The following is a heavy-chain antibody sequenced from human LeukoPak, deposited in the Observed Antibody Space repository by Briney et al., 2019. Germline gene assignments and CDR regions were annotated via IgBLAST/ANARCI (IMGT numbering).Heavy chain of an antibody. CDR1: GGSISSGGYY. CDR3: ARGLLFSWFDP. J-gene: IGHJ5*02. Sequence: SETLSLTCTVSGGSISSGGYYWSWIRQHPGKGLEWIGYICYSGSTYYNPSLKSRVTISVDTSKNQFSLKLSSVTAADTAVYYCARGLLFSWFDPWGQGTLVTVSS. V-gene: IGHV4-31*03. D-gene: IGHD2-21*02. CDR2: ICYSGST.